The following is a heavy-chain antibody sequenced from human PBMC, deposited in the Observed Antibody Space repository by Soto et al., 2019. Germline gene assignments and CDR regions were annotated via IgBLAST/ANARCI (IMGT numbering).Heavy chain of an antibody. CDR3: ARGSVPADY. CDR1: GGSISSSNW. Sequence: QVQLQESGPGLVKPSGTLSLTCAVSGGSISSSNWRSWVRQPPGKGLEWIGEIYHSGSTNYNPSLKSRVTISVDKSDNQFSLHLSSVTAADTAMYYCARGSVPADYWGQGTLVTVSS. J-gene: IGHJ4*02. CDR2: IYHSGST. V-gene: IGHV4-4*02. D-gene: IGHD4-17*01.